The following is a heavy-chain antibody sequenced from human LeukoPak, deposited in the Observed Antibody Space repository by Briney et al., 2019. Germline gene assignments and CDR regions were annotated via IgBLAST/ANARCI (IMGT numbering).Heavy chain of an antibody. J-gene: IGHJ5*02. CDR2: IYFDGST. Sequence: PSETLSLTCSVSEGSITSYYWSWIRQPPGKGLEWIGYIYFDGSTNYNPSLKSRVTISVDTSKNQFSLKLSSVTAADTAVYYCARDRGLLGFDPWGQGTLVTVSS. V-gene: IGHV4-59*12. CDR1: EGSITSYY. D-gene: IGHD1-26*01. CDR3: ARDRGLLGFDP.